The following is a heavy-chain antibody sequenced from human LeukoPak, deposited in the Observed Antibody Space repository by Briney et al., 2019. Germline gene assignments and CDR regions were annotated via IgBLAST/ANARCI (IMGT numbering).Heavy chain of an antibody. D-gene: IGHD5-18*01. CDR2: IKGDGRST. CDR3: ATGHSYGYEY. CDR1: GFTFSTFW. V-gene: IGHV3-74*01. J-gene: IGHJ4*02. Sequence: GGSLRLSCAASGFTFSTFWMHWVRQAPGKGLVWVSLIKGDGRSTNYADSVKGRFTISRDNAKNTVYLQMNSLRAEDTAVYYCATGHSYGYEYWGQGTPVTVSS.